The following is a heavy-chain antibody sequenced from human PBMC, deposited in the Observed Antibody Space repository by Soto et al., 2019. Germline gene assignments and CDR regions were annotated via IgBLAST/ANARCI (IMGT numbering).Heavy chain of an antibody. J-gene: IGHJ4*02. CDR1: GGSISSGGYY. Sequence: QVQLQESGPGLVKPSQTLSLTCTVSGGSISSGGYYWSWIRQHPGKGLEWIGYIYYSGNTYYNPSRKRLVTISEDTSKNQFSLKLSSVTAADTAVYYCARGVTMVRGVIHTPYFDYWGQGTLVTVSS. D-gene: IGHD3-10*01. CDR2: IYYSGNT. CDR3: ARGVTMVRGVIHTPYFDY. V-gene: IGHV4-31*01.